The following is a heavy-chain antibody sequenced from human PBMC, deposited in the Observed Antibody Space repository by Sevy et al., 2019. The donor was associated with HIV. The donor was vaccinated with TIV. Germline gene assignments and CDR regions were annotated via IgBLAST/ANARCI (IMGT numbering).Heavy chain of an antibody. CDR2: INWNGGST. Sequence: GGSLRLSCAASGFTFDDYGMSWVRQAPGKGLEWVSGINWNGGSTGYADSVKGRFTISRDNAKNSLYLQMNSLRTEDTALYYCARDSVVRGVMFFGSFDPWGQGTLVTVSS. CDR3: ARDSVVRGVMFFGSFDP. J-gene: IGHJ5*02. CDR1: GFTFDDYG. V-gene: IGHV3-20*04. D-gene: IGHD3-10*01.